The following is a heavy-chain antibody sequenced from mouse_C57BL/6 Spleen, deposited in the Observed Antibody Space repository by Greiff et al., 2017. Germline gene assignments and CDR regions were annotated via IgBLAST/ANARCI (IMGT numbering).Heavy chain of an antibody. D-gene: IGHD2-2*01. CDR2: INPNNGGT. V-gene: IGHV1-26*01. J-gene: IGHJ1*03. Sequence: EVQLQQSGPELVKPGASVKISCKASGYTFTDYYMNWVKQSHGKSLEWIGDINPNNGGTSYNQKFKGKATLTVDKSSRTAYMELRSLTSEDSAVYYCARSGYDWCFDGWGTGTTVTVSS. CDR1: GYTFTDYY. CDR3: ARSGYDWCFDG.